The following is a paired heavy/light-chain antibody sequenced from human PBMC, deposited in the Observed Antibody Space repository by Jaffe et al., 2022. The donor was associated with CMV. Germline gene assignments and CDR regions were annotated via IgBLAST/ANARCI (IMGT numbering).Light chain of an antibody. Sequence: QSALTQPASVSGSPGQSITISCTGTSSDVGSYNLVSWYQQHPGKAPKLMIYEVSKRPSGVSNRFSGSKSGNTASLTISGLQAEDEADYYCCSYAGPRVFGGGTKLTVL. J-gene: IGLJ3*02. CDR3: CSYAGPRV. V-gene: IGLV2-23*02. CDR1: SSDVGSYNL. CDR2: EVS.
Heavy chain of an antibody. V-gene: IGHV4-34*01. CDR1: GGSFSGYY. D-gene: IGHD2-2*01. J-gene: IGHJ3*02. CDR3: ARDHPRSPRYCSSTSCYGVELRAFDI. Sequence: QVQLQQWGAGLLKPSETLSLTCAVYGGSFSGYYWSWIRQPPGKGLEWIGEINHSGSTNYNPSLKSRVTISVDTSKNQFSLKLSSVTAADTAVYYCARDHPRSPRYCSSTSCYGVELRAFDIWGQGTMVTVSS. CDR2: INHSGST.